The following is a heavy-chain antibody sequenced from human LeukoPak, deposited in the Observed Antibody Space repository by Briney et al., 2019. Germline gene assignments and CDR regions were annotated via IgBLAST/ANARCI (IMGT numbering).Heavy chain of an antibody. J-gene: IGHJ5*02. Sequence: GGSLRLSCAASGFTFSTYGMHWVRQAPGKRLEWVAVTWYDGSYKYYGDSVKGRFTISRDNSKNTLYLQMASLRVEDTAVYYCARHYGPWGQGTLVTVSS. CDR2: TWYDGSYK. D-gene: IGHD3-16*01. CDR1: GFTFSTYG. V-gene: IGHV3-33*01. CDR3: ARHYGP.